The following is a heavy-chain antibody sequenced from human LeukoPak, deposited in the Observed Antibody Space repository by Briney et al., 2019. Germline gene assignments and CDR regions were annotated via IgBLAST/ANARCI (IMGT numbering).Heavy chain of an antibody. CDR2: IYYSGST. D-gene: IGHD2-2*01. V-gene: IGHV4-59*08. CDR1: GGSVTSDY. J-gene: IGHJ4*02. CDR3: ARRYCSSTSCPIDY. Sequence: PSETLSLTCTVSGGSVTSDYWSWIRQPPGKGLGWIGYIYYSGSTNYNPSLKSRVTISGDTSKNQFSLKLSSVTAADTAVYYCARRYCSSTSCPIDYWGQGTLVTVSS.